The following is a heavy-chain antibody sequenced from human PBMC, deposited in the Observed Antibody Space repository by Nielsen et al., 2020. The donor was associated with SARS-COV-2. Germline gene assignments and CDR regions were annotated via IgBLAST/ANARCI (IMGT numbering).Heavy chain of an antibody. Sequence: SETLSLTCTVSGGSISSSSYYWGWIRQPPGKGLEWIGYIYYSGSTNYNPSLKSRVTISVDTSKNQSSLKLSSVTAADTAVYYCARNNKGYCSGGSCYYYYGMDVWGQGTTVTVSS. J-gene: IGHJ6*02. D-gene: IGHD2-15*01. CDR3: ARNNKGYCSGGSCYYYYGMDV. CDR2: IYYSGST. CDR1: GGSISSSSYY. V-gene: IGHV4-61*05.